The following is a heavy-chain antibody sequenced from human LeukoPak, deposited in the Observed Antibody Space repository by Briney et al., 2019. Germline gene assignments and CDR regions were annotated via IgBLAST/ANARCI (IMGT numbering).Heavy chain of an antibody. J-gene: IGHJ4*02. CDR2: INTDGSTT. Sequence: GRSLRLSCAASGFTFNAPWMHWVRQPPEKGLVWLSRINTDGSTTNYADAVKGRFTISRDNAKDTLYLQMNSLRVEDTAVYYCARDLNWNQADYWGQGSLVTVSS. V-gene: IGHV3-74*01. CDR1: GFTFNAPW. D-gene: IGHD1-20*01. CDR3: ARDLNWNQADY.